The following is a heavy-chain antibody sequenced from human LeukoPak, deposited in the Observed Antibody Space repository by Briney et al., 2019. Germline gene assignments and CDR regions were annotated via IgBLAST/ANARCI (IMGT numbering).Heavy chain of an antibody. CDR3: AESLTAPGMDV. J-gene: IGHJ6*02. Sequence: PSETLSLTCTVSGGSISSSSYYWGWIRQPPGKGLEWIGSIYYSGSTYYNPSLKSRVTISVDTSKNQFSLKLSSVTAADTAVYYCAESLTAPGMDVWGQGTTVTVSS. CDR2: IYYSGST. CDR1: GGSISSSSYY. V-gene: IGHV4-39*07. D-gene: IGHD2-21*02.